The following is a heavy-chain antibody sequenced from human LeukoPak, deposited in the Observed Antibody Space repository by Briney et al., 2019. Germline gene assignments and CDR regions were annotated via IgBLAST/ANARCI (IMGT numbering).Heavy chain of an antibody. D-gene: IGHD2-2*01. CDR3: AKALVVPAAVFYFDY. J-gene: IGHJ4*02. CDR1: GFTFSSYA. CDR2: ISYDGSNK. Sequence: SLRLSCAASGFTFSSYAMHWVRQAPGKGLEWVAVISYDGSNKYYADSVKGRFTISRDNSKNTLYLQMNSLRAEDTAVYYCAKALVVPAAVFYFDYWGQGTLVTVSS. V-gene: IGHV3-30-3*01.